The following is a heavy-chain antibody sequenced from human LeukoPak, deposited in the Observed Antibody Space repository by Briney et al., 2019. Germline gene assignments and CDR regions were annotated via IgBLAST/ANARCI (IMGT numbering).Heavy chain of an antibody. CDR3: ATLRGYGSGSYYKGGYYYYMDV. CDR2: INHSGST. D-gene: IGHD3-10*01. J-gene: IGHJ6*03. Sequence: GSLRLSCAASGFTLSDQYMDWVRQPPGKGLEWIGEINHSGSTNYNPSLKSRVTISVDTSKNQFSLKLSSVTAADTAVYYCATLRGYGSGSYYKGGYYYYMDVWGKGTTVTISS. CDR1: GFTLSDQY. V-gene: IGHV4-34*08.